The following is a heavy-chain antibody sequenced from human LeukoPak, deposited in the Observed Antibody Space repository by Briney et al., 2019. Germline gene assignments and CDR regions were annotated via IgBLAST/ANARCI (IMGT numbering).Heavy chain of an antibody. Sequence: GGSLRLSCAASGFTFDDYAMHWVRQAPGKGLEWVSGISWNSGSIGYADSVKGRFTISRDNSKNTLYLQMNSLRAEDTAVYCCAKRYFGNYYFDSWGQGTLVTVSS. CDR3: AKRYFGNYYFDS. V-gene: IGHV3-9*01. D-gene: IGHD3-9*01. CDR2: ISWNSGSI. J-gene: IGHJ4*02. CDR1: GFTFDDYA.